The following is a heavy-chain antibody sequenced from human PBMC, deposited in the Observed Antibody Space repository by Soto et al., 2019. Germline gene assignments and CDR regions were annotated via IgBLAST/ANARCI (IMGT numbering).Heavy chain of an antibody. CDR1: GGSISSSSYY. Sequence: PSETLSLTCTVSGGSISSSSYYWGWIRQPPGKGLEWIGSIYYSGSTYYNPSLKSRVTISVDTSKNQFSLKLSSVTAADTAVYYCARIYYDYVWGSYLANYFDYWGQGTLVTAPQ. D-gene: IGHD3-16*01. CDR3: ARIYYDYVWGSYLANYFDY. J-gene: IGHJ4*02. CDR2: IYYSGST. V-gene: IGHV4-39*01.